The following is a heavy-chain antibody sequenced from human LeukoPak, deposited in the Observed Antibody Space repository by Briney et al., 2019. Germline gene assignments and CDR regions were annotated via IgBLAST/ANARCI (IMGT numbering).Heavy chain of an antibody. J-gene: IGHJ6*02. CDR1: GGSISSYY. Sequence: PSATLSLTCTVSGGSISSYYWSWIRQPPGKGLEWIGYIYYSGSTNYNPSLKSRVTISVDTSKNQFSLKLSSVTAADTAVYYCARVVYCSSTSCDYYGMDVWGQGTTVTVSS. V-gene: IGHV4-59*01. D-gene: IGHD2-2*01. CDR3: ARVVYCSSTSCDYYGMDV. CDR2: IYYSGST.